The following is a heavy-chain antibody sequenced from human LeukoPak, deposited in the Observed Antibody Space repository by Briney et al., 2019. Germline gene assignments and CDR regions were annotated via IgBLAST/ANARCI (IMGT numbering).Heavy chain of an antibody. V-gene: IGHV3-23*01. Sequence: PGGSLRLSCAASGFTFSNYGMSWVRQTPGRGLEWVSGITGSGGSTHYADSVKGRFTISRDNSKNTLHLQMNSLRAEDTAVYYCAKDLGFGELNRYDYWGQGTLVTVSS. CDR3: AKDLGFGELNRYDY. D-gene: IGHD3-10*01. CDR1: GFTFSNYG. CDR2: ITGSGGST. J-gene: IGHJ4*02.